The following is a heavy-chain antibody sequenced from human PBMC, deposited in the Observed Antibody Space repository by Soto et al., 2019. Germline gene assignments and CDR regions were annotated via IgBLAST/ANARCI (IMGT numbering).Heavy chain of an antibody. CDR3: AIIMTHSNSFDI. J-gene: IGHJ3*02. D-gene: IGHD3-16*01. CDR2: INSNSGAT. CDR1: GYTFGGFY. Sequence: ASVKVSCKASGYTFGGFYIHWMRQAPGQGLEWVGSINSNSGATTYAQKFQDSVAMTRDTSVSTAYMDLNRLTSDDTAIYYCAIIMTHSNSFDIWGQGTMVTVSS. V-gene: IGHV1-2*04.